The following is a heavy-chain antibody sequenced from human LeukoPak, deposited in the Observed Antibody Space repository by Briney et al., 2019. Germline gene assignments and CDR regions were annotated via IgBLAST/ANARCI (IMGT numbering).Heavy chain of an antibody. Sequence: HPGGSLRLSCSASGFTFSSYGMHWVRQAPGKGLEWVAFIRYDGSNKYYADSVKGRFTISRDNSKNTLYLQMNSLRAEDTAVYYCAKGSGWDYYFDYWGQGTLVTVSS. CDR1: GFTFSSYG. CDR3: AKGSGWDYYFDY. V-gene: IGHV3-30*02. CDR2: IRYDGSNK. J-gene: IGHJ4*02. D-gene: IGHD6-19*01.